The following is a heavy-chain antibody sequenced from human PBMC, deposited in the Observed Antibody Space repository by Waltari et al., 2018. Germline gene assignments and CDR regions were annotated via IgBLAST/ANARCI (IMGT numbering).Heavy chain of an antibody. Sequence: QVQLVQSGAEVKKPGSSVKVSCKASGGTFSSYAISWVRQATGQGLEWMGGIIPILGIANYAQKFQGRVTITADESTSTAYMELSSLRSEDTAVYYCARGLGYLIFESGWDYWGQGTLVTVSS. J-gene: IGHJ4*02. CDR2: IIPILGIA. CDR1: GGTFSSYA. D-gene: IGHD6-19*01. V-gene: IGHV1-69*04. CDR3: ARGLGYLIFESGWDY.